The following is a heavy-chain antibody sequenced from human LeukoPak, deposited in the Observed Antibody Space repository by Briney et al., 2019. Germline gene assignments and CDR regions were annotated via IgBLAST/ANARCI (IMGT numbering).Heavy chain of an antibody. CDR3: TKVIGGGSYYDAFDI. Sequence: PGGSLRLSCAASGFTFSSYEMNWVRQAPGKGLEWVSYISSSGSTIYYADSVKGRFTISRGNAKNSLYLQMYSLRAEDTALYYCTKVIGGGSYYDAFDIWGQGTMVTVSS. J-gene: IGHJ3*02. CDR1: GFTFSSYE. D-gene: IGHD1-26*01. CDR2: ISSSGSTI. V-gene: IGHV3-48*03.